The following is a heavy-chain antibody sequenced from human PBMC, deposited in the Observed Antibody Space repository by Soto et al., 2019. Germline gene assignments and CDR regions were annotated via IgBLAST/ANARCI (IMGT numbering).Heavy chain of an antibody. CDR2: IIPIYGTS. CDR1: RGSFGNFA. V-gene: IGHV1-69*01. D-gene: IGHD1-7*01. CDR3: ATGTREGYNYWFFDL. J-gene: IGHJ2*01. Sequence: QVQLVQSGAELKKPGSLVKDSCKASRGSFGNFAISWVRQAQGQGHEWVAGIIPIYGTSNYADDFRGRITLTADESTATAYLELSSLRSEDTAIYYCATGTREGYNYWFFDLWGRGTQVTVSS.